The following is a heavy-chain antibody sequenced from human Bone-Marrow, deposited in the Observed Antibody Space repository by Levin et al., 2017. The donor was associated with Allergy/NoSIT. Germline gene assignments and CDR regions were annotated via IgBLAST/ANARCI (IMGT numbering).Heavy chain of an antibody. D-gene: IGHD1-26*01. CDR2: IYESGAR. V-gene: IGHV4-30-2*06. CDR3: AREARERHNFFDS. J-gene: IGHJ5*01. Sequence: LRLSCAVSGDSISRGDYSWSWIRQSPGKGLEWIGYIYESGARYYNPSLKSRVTISVDTTQNHFSLNVNSVTAADTAVYYCAREARERHNFFDSWGQGILVTVSS. CDR1: GDSISRGDYS.